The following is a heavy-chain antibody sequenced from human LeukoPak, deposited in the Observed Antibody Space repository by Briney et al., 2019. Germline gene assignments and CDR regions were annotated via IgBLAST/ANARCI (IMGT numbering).Heavy chain of an antibody. CDR1: GFTFSSYA. CDR2: ISYDGSNK. D-gene: IGHD6-13*01. Sequence: GGSLRLSCAASGFTFSSYAMHWVRQAPGKGLEWVAVISYDGSNKYYADSVKGRFTISRDNAKNSLYLQMNSLRAEDTAVYYCAGDHGYSSSWYVGSLDPWGQGTLVTVSS. V-gene: IGHV3-30-3*01. CDR3: AGDHGYSSSWYVGSLDP. J-gene: IGHJ5*02.